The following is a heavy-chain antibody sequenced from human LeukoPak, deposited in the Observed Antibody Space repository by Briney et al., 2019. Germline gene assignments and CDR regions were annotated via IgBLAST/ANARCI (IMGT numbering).Heavy chain of an antibody. CDR1: GGSISNYY. D-gene: IGHD2-15*01. CDR2: IYYTGNT. CDR3: AGHWCGGNLYPEDL. Sequence: SETLSLTCTVSGGSISNYYWSWIRQSPGKGLEWIGYIYYTGNTNYNPSLESRVIISVDTSKNQFSLKLSSVTAADTAVYYCAGHWCGGNLYPEDLWGQGTLVTVSS. J-gene: IGHJ5*02. V-gene: IGHV4-59*08.